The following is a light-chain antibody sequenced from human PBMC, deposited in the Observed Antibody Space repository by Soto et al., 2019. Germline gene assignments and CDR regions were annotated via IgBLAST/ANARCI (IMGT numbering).Light chain of an antibody. Sequence: AIRMTQSPSSLSASTGDRVTITCRASQGISSYLAWYQQKPGKAPKLLIYAASTLQSGVPSRFSGSGSGTDFTLTISCLQSEDFATYYCQQYYTSGTFGPGTKVVIK. CDR3: QQYYTSGT. CDR1: QGISSY. CDR2: AAS. J-gene: IGKJ3*01. V-gene: IGKV1-8*01.